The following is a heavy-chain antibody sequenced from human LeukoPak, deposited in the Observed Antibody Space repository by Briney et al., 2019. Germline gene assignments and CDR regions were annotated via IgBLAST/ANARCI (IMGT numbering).Heavy chain of an antibody. CDR3: AREYSGYNWGAFDI. Sequence: GGSLRLSCAASGFTFSGYGVHWVRQAPGKGLEWVAVIWYDGSKNYYADAVKGGFTICRDNSKHTVYLQRNSLRAEDTAVYYCAREYSGYNWGAFDIWGQGTMVTVSS. CDR1: GFTFSGYG. J-gene: IGHJ3*02. D-gene: IGHD5-12*01. V-gene: IGHV3-33*01. CDR2: IWYDGSKN.